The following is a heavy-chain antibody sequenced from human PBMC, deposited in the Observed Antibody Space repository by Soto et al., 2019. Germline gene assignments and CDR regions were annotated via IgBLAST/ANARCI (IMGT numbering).Heavy chain of an antibody. D-gene: IGHD7-27*01. CDR3: ARDPKTSGGQHWAFNYFDS. CDR1: GFSFSISP. V-gene: IGHV3-30-3*01. Sequence: QVQLVESGGGVVQPGRSLKLSSAASGFSFSISPMHWVRQAPGKGPEWVALIPYDGTNKFYADSVKGRFTISRDNSKSRLYLQVDSLRPEDAAVYYCARDPKTSGGQHWAFNYFDSWGQGTLVTVSS. CDR2: IPYDGTNK. J-gene: IGHJ4*02.